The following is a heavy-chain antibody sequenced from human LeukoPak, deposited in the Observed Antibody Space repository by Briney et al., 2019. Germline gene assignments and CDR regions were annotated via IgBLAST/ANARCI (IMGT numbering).Heavy chain of an antibody. V-gene: IGHV3-23*01. D-gene: IGHD2-2*01. CDR1: GFTVSSNY. CDR3: AKGRGYCSSTSCYWSGCDY. Sequence: GGSLRLSCAVSGFTVSSNYMSWVRQAPGKGLEWVSAISGSGGSTYYADSVKGRFTISRDNSKNTLYLQMNSLRAEDTAVYYCAKGRGYCSSTSCYWSGCDYWGQGTLVTVSS. J-gene: IGHJ4*02. CDR2: ISGSGGST.